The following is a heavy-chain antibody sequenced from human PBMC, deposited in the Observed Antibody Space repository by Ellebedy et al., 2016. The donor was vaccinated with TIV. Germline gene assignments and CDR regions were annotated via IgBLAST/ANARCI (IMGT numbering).Heavy chain of an antibody. D-gene: IGHD3-16*01. CDR1: GGSFSGYY. CDR3: ARGLGGDLFDY. Sequence: SETLSLTCAVYGGSFSGYYWSWIRQPPGKGLEWIGEINHSGSTNYNPSLKSRVTISVDPSKNQLSLKLSSVTAADTAVYYCARGLGGDLFDYWGQGTLVTVSS. J-gene: IGHJ4*02. V-gene: IGHV4-34*01. CDR2: INHSGST.